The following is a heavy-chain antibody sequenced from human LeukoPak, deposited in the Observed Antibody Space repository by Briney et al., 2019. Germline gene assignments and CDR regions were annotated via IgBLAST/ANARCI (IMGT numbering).Heavy chain of an antibody. D-gene: IGHD4-11*01. CDR3: AREPDYQDAFDI. J-gene: IGHJ3*02. CDR1: GGSFSGYY. V-gene: IGHV4-34*01. Sequence: SETLSLTCAVYGGSFSGYYWSWIRQPPGKGLEWIGEINHSGSTNYNPSLKSRVTISVDTSKNQFSQKLSSVTAADTAVYYCAREPDYQDAFDIWGQGTMVTVSS. CDR2: INHSGST.